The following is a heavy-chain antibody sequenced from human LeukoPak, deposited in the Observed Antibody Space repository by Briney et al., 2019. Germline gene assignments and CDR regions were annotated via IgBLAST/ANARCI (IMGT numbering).Heavy chain of an antibody. CDR1: GFTFNNFV. J-gene: IGHJ3*02. CDR2: ISYDGSHK. CDR3: ARDLMVRGETGTFDI. Sequence: GRSLRLSCAASGFTFNNFVIHWVRQAPGKGLEWVALISYDGSHKYFADSVKGRFTISRDNSKNTLYLQMNSLSVEDTAVYYCARDLMVRGETGTFDIWGQGTMVTVSS. V-gene: IGHV3-30*04. D-gene: IGHD3-10*01.